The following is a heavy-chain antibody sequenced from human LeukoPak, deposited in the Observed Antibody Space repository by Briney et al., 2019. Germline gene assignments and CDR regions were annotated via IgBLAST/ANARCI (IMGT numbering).Heavy chain of an antibody. CDR1: GFTFSDYY. Sequence: GGSLRLSCAASGFTFSDYYMSWIRQAPGKGLEWVSYISSSSSYTNYADSVKGRFTISRDNAKNSLYLQMNSLRAEDTAVYYWARDYVAAAAGNDAFDIWGQGTMVNVSS. J-gene: IGHJ3*02. D-gene: IGHD6-13*01. V-gene: IGHV3-11*06. CDR3: ARDYVAAAAGNDAFDI. CDR2: ISSSSSYT.